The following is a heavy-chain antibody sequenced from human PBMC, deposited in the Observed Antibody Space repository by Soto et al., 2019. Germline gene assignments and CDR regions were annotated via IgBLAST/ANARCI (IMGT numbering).Heavy chain of an antibody. CDR1: GGSFSGYY. V-gene: IGHV4-34*01. CDR3: ARERPAEGYCSGGSCRLRPWIDP. CDR2: ITHSGST. J-gene: IGHJ5*02. D-gene: IGHD2-15*01. Sequence: QVQLQQWGAGLLKPSETLSLTCAVYGGSFSGYYWSWIRQPPGKGLEWIGEITHSGSTNYNPSLKSRVTISVDTSKNQFSLKLSSVTAADTAVYYCARERPAEGYCSGGSCRLRPWIDPWGQGTLVTVSS.